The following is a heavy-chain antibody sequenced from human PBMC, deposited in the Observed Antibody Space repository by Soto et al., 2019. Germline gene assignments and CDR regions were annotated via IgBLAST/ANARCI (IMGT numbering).Heavy chain of an antibody. CDR2: LYDVDGS. J-gene: IGHJ3*01. V-gene: IGHV3-53*01. Sequence: DVQLVESGGGLIQPGESLRLSCAAFGLTISGKKYVAWVRQAPGKGLEWVSALYDVDGSFYADSVTGRFTTSSDSSKTTVYLQTNDRRADDTAVYYCATWHEREHAFDVWGQGTTVTISS. CDR1: GLTISGKKY. CDR3: ATWHEREHAFDV. D-gene: IGHD1-1*01.